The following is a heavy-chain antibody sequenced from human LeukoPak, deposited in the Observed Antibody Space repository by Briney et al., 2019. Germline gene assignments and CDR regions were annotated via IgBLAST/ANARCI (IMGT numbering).Heavy chain of an antibody. V-gene: IGHV4-4*02. CDR1: GVSITSNNW. CDR2: IYYSGST. D-gene: IGHD3-22*01. Sequence: SETLSLTCAVSGVSITSNNWWSWVRQPPGKGLEWIGSIYYSGSTYYNPSLKSRVTISVDTSKNQFSLKLSSVTAADTAVYYCAGDTNTMIVPEWGQGTLVTVSS. J-gene: IGHJ4*02. CDR3: AGDTNTMIVPE.